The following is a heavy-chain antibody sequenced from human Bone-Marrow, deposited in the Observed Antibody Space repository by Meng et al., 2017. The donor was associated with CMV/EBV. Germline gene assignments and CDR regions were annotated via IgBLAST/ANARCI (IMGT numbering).Heavy chain of an antibody. V-gene: IGHV3-66*02. Sequence: AYGFTVSTNYMNWVRQAPGKGLEWVSVIYNVDNTYYADSVKGRFTISRDNSKNTLYLQINGLRPEDTAVYYCARAPSKQLWLYYFDYWGQGALVTVSS. D-gene: IGHD5-18*01. CDR3: ARAPSKQLWLYYFDY. CDR1: GFTVSTNY. CDR2: IYNVDNT. J-gene: IGHJ4*02.